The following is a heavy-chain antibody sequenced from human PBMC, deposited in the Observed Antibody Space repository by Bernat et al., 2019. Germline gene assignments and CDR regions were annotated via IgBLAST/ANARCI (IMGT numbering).Heavy chain of an antibody. V-gene: IGHV3-15*07. J-gene: IGHJ5*02. Sequence: EVQLVESGGGLVKPGGSLRLSCAASGLAFSNDWINWVRQAPGKGLEWVGGIKSKTDGGTADYVAPVKGRFAISRDDSKNTQDLQMNSLKTEDTAVYYCTTDLIVVGKRWFDPWGQGTLVTVSS. CDR1: GLAFSNDW. D-gene: IGHD2-2*01. CDR2: IKSKTDGGTA. CDR3: TTDLIVVGKRWFDP.